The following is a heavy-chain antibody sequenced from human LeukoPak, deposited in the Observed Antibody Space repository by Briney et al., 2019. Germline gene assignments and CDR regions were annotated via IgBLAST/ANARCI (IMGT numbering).Heavy chain of an antibody. V-gene: IGHV3-30*04. CDR1: GFTFSSYA. J-gene: IGHJ4*02. CDR3: ARDRGSHFDY. CDR2: ISYDGSNK. Sequence: GRSLRLSCAASGFTFSSYAMHWVRQAPGKGLEWVAGISYDGSNKYYADSVKGRFTISRDNSKNTLYPQMNSLRAEDTAVYYCARDRGSHFDYWGEGTLVTVSS.